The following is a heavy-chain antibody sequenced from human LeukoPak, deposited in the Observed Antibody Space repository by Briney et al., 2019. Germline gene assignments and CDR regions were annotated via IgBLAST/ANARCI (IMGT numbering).Heavy chain of an antibody. Sequence: ASVKVSCKASVYTFTSYDINWVRQATGQGLEWVGWMNPNNGKTGYAQKFQGRVTMTGNTSITTAYMELSSLRPDDTAVYYCARFGVGNYYYGVDVWGQGTTVIVSS. J-gene: IGHJ6*02. CDR2: MNPNNGKT. D-gene: IGHD3-10*01. V-gene: IGHV1-8*01. CDR1: VYTFTSYD. CDR3: ARFGVGNYYYGVDV.